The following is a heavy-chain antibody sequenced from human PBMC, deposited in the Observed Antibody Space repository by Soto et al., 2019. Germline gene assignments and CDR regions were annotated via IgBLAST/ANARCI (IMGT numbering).Heavy chain of an antibody. J-gene: IGHJ3*02. CDR3: ARPIVVVPAAMDAFDI. D-gene: IGHD2-2*01. V-gene: IGHV3-66*04. CDR1: GFTVSSNY. Sequence: GGSLRLSCAASGFTVSSNYMSWVRQAPGKGLEWVSVIYSGGSTYYADSVKGRFTISRDNSKNTLYLQMNSLRAEDTAVYYCARPIVVVPAAMDAFDIWGQGTMVTVSS. CDR2: IYSGGST.